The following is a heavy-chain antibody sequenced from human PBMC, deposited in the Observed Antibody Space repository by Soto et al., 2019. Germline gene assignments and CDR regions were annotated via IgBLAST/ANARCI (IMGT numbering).Heavy chain of an antibody. CDR3: ASVSARPDY. Sequence: QAQLVESGGRVVQPGRSLRLSCAASGFTFNKYAMHWVRKAPGMGLEWVALISFDGSKKLYVDSVKGRFNISRDQSENTLFLDMNSLRTEDTALDDCASVSARPDYWGRGTLVTVSS. CDR1: GFTFNKYA. J-gene: IGHJ4*02. CDR2: ISFDGSKK. D-gene: IGHD6-6*01. V-gene: IGHV3-30*03.